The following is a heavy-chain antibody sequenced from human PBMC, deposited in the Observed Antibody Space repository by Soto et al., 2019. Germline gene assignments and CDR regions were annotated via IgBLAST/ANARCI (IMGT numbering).Heavy chain of an antibody. Sequence: ASVKVSCKASGYTFTSYCISWVRRAPGQGLECMGWISAYNGNTNYAQKLQGRVTMTTDTSTSTAYMELRSLRSDDTAVYYCARVVRLPYCSGGSCPYYFDYWGQGTLVTVSS. CDR3: ARVVRLPYCSGGSCPYYFDY. J-gene: IGHJ4*02. CDR1: GYTFTSYC. CDR2: ISAYNGNT. V-gene: IGHV1-18*04. D-gene: IGHD2-15*01.